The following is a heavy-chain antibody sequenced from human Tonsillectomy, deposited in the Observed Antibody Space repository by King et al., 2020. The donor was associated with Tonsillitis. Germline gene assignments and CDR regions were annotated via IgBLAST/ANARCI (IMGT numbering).Heavy chain of an antibody. Sequence: VQLVESGGGLVQPGGSLRLSCAASGFTVNTNYMSWIRQAPGKGLEWVSVIYSGGNTYYVDSVKGRFTISRHKSKNTLYLQMNSLRAEDTAVYYCARGGANDFWIGYFAYWGQGTLVTVSS. V-gene: IGHV3-53*04. CDR2: IYSGGNT. J-gene: IGHJ4*02. CDR3: ARGGANDFWIGYFAY. D-gene: IGHD3-3*01. CDR1: GFTVNTNY.